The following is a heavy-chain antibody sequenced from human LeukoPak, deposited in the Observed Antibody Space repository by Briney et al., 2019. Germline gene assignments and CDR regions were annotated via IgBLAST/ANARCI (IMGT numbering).Heavy chain of an antibody. CDR3: AKDGVWIGEKKANMDV. CDR1: GFTFSSYW. V-gene: IGHV3-74*01. J-gene: IGHJ6*03. Sequence: TGGSLRLSCATSGFTFSSYWMHWVRQAPEKGLVWVSRINSDGSSTNYADSVKGRFTISRDNAKNTLYLQMNSLRAEDTAVYYCAKDGVWIGEKKANMDVWGKGTTVSISS. CDR2: INSDGSST. D-gene: IGHD3-10*01.